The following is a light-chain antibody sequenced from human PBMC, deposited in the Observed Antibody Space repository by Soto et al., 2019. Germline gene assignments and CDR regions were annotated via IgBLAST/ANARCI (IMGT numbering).Light chain of an antibody. CDR3: QQYGSSVT. CDR1: QSVSDTH. J-gene: IGKJ4*01. CDR2: DAS. V-gene: IGKV3-20*01. Sequence: EIVLTHSPGALSLSPWEIATLSCRASQSVSDTHVAWYQQRPGQAPRLLIYDASRRDIGVPDRFSGSGSGTDFSLTISGLEPEDFAVYYCQQYGSSVTFGGGTKVDIK.